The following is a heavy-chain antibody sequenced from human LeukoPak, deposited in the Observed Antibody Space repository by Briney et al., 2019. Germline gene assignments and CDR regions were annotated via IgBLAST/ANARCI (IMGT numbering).Heavy chain of an antibody. D-gene: IGHD3-10*01. Sequence: SETLSLTCAVYGGSFSGYYWSWIRQPPGRGLEWIGEINHSGSTNYNPSLKSRVTISVDTSKNQFSLKLSSVTAADTAVYYCATGGFMVRGVLDYWGQGTLVTVSS. CDR2: INHSGST. V-gene: IGHV4-34*01. CDR1: GGSFSGYY. J-gene: IGHJ4*02. CDR3: ATGGFMVRGVLDY.